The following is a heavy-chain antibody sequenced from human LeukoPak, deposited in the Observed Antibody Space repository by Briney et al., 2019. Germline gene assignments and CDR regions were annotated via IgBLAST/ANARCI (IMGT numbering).Heavy chain of an antibody. CDR3: ARASPGMDV. CDR2: ILSDGSNK. V-gene: IGHV3-30-3*01. Sequence: PGRSQRLSCAASGFTFSNFAMHWVRQAPGKGLEWVTLILSDGSNKQYADSVGGRFTISRDNSKNTLYLQMNSLRTEDTAVYYCARASPGMDVWGQGITVTVSS. CDR1: GFTFSNFA. J-gene: IGHJ6*02.